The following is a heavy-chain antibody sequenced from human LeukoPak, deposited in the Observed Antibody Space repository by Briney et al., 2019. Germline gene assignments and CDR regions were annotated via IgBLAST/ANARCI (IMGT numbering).Heavy chain of an antibody. Sequence: GSSVKVSCKASGGTFSSYAISWVRQAPGQGLEWMGRIIPILGIANYAQKFQGRVTITADKSTSTAYMELNSLRAEDTAVYYCARDYGGGATDYWGQGTLVTVSS. CDR1: GGTFSSYA. D-gene: IGHD3-16*01. CDR3: ARDYGGGATDY. J-gene: IGHJ4*02. CDR2: IIPILGIA. V-gene: IGHV1-69*04.